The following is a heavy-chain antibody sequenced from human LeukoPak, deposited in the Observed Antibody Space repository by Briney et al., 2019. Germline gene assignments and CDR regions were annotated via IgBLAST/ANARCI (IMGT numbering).Heavy chain of an antibody. D-gene: IGHD5-12*01. Sequence: GGSLRLSCAASGFTFSSYWMSWVRQAPGKGLEWVANIKQDGSEKYYVDSVKGRFTISRDNAKNSLYLQMNSLRAEDTAVYYCAKFSSGYDYNYYYMDVWGKGTTVTVSS. CDR2: IKQDGSEK. CDR1: GFTFSSYW. V-gene: IGHV3-7*01. J-gene: IGHJ6*03. CDR3: AKFSSGYDYNYYYMDV.